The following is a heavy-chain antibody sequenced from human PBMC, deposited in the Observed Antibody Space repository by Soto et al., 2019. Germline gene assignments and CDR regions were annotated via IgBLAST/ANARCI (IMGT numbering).Heavy chain of an antibody. V-gene: IGHV1-18*01. J-gene: IGHJ3*02. CDR3: ARDPQLERPGDAFDI. CDR1: GYTFTSYG. CDR2: ISAYNGNT. Sequence: GASVKVSCKASGYTFTSYGISWVRQAPGQGLEWMGWISAYNGNTNYAQKLQGRVTMTTDTSTSTAYMELRSLRSDDTAVYYCARDPQLERPGDAFDIWGQGTMVTVS. D-gene: IGHD1-1*01.